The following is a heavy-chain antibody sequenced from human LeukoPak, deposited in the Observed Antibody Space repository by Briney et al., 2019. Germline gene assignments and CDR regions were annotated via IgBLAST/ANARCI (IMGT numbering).Heavy chain of an antibody. CDR3: ARVERGYSGYDSYYFDY. J-gene: IGHJ4*02. D-gene: IGHD5-12*01. Sequence: GGSLRLSCGASGFTFRNYAMTWVRQAPGKGLEWVANIKQDGSEKYYVDSVKGRFTISRDNAKNSLYLQMNSLRAEDTAVYYCARVERGYSGYDSYYFDYWGQGTLVTVSS. V-gene: IGHV3-7*01. CDR1: GFTFRNYA. CDR2: IKQDGSEK.